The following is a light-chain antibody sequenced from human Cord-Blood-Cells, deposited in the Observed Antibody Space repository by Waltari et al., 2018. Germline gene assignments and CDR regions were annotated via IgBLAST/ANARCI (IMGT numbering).Light chain of an antibody. CDR3: SSYTSSSTYV. J-gene: IGLJ1*01. Sequence: QSALTQPASVSGSPGQSLTLSCTGTSSDVGGYNSVPWYQQHPGKAPKLMIYDVSNRPSGVSNRFSGSKSGNMASLTISGLQAEDEADYYCSSYTSSSTYVFGTGTKVTVL. CDR2: DVS. CDR1: SSDVGGYNS. V-gene: IGLV2-14*01.